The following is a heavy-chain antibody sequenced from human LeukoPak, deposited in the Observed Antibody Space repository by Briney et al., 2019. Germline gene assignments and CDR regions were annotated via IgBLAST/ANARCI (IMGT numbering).Heavy chain of an antibody. CDR1: GGSFSGYY. D-gene: IGHD2-8*01. V-gene: IGHV4-34*01. J-gene: IGHJ6*02. CDR2: INHSGST. CDR3: ATSALRYACYYYYGMDV. Sequence: PSETLSLTCAVYGGSFSGYYWSWIRQPPGKGLEWIGEINHSGSTNYNPSLKSRVTISVDTSKNQFSLKLSSVTAADTAVYYCATSALRYACYYYYGMDVWGQGTTITVSS.